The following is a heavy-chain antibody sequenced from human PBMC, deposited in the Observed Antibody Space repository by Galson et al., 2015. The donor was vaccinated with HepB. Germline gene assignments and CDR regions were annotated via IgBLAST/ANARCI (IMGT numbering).Heavy chain of an antibody. CDR1: GFTFSDYI. CDR3: AKGRNSSTWRTYCGGDCYSSFDY. CDR2: ISGDGGHS. J-gene: IGHJ4*02. D-gene: IGHD2-21*02. Sequence: SLRLSCAASGFTFSDYIMTWVRQAPGKGLEWVSGISGDGGHSYYAESVKGRFTISRDNSKNIVYLQMNSLRAEDTAVYYCAKGRNSSTWRTYCGGDCYSSFDYWGQGTLVTVSS. V-gene: IGHV3-23*01.